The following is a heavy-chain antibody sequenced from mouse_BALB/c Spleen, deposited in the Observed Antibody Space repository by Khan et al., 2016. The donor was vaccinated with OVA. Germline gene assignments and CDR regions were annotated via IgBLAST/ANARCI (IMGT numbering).Heavy chain of an antibody. Sequence: QVQLQQSGPELVRPGVSVKISCKGSGYTFTDYAMHWVKQSHAKSLEWIGLISTYSGNTNYTPKFKGKATMTVDKSSSTAYMELARLTSEDSAMXYCARPAYDNYYDYWGQGTTLTVSS. V-gene: IGHV1S137*01. CDR2: ISTYSGNT. D-gene: IGHD2-3*01. J-gene: IGHJ2*01. CDR3: ARPAYDNYYDY. CDR1: GYTFTDYA.